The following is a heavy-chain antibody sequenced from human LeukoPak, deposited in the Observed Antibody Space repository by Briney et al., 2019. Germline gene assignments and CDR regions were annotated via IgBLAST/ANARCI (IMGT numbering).Heavy chain of an antibody. Sequence: ASVKVSFKSSGYTFPSYGISRVRQAPGQGLEWMGWISAYNGNTNYAQKLQGRVTMTTDTSTSTAYMELRSLRSDDTALYYCARVGISAQGRGVWELLESYYYYCGISVWGQETTVTVSS. D-gene: IGHD1-26*01. CDR1: GYTFPSYG. CDR3: ARVGISAQGRGVWELLESYYYYCGISV. J-gene: IGHJ6*02. V-gene: IGHV1-18*01. CDR2: ISAYNGNT.